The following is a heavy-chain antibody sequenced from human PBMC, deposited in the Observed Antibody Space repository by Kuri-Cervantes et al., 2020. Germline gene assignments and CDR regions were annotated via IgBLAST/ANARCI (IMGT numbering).Heavy chain of an antibody. Sequence: GESLKISCAASGFAFNNYWMTWVRQAPGKGLEWVANVDPDGSEKYYVDSVKGRFTISRDNSKNTLYLQMNSLRDEDTAVYYCARGIVSGSYGEFDPWGQGTLVTVSS. J-gene: IGHJ5*02. D-gene: IGHD1-26*01. V-gene: IGHV3-7*01. CDR2: VDPDGSEK. CDR1: GFAFNNYW. CDR3: ARGIVSGSYGEFDP.